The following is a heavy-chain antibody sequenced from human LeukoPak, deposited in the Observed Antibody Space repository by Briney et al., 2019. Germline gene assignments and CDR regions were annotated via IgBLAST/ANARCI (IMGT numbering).Heavy chain of an antibody. D-gene: IGHD6-13*01. CDR2: MNPNSGNT. J-gene: IGHJ4*02. Sequence: GASAKVSCKASGYTFTSYDINWVRQATGQGLEWMGWMNPNSGNTGYAQKFQGRVTITRNTSISTAYMELSSLRSEDTAVYYCARGTAAGRAADYWGQGTLVTVSS. CDR1: GYTFTSYD. V-gene: IGHV1-8*03. CDR3: ARGTAAGRAADY.